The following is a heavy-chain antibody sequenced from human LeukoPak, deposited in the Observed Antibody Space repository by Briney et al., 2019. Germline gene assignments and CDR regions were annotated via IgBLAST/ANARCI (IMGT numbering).Heavy chain of an antibody. CDR1: GGSISSYY. CDR2: IYASGST. CDR3: ARDSPAYSSGWYHFDH. V-gene: IGHV4-4*07. J-gene: IGHJ4*02. D-gene: IGHD6-19*01. Sequence: SETLSLTCTVSGGSISSYYWSRIRQPAGKGLEWIGRIYASGSTNYNPSLKSRVTMSVDTSKNQFSLKLTSVTAADTAMYYCARDSPAYSSGWYHFDHWGQGTLVTVSS.